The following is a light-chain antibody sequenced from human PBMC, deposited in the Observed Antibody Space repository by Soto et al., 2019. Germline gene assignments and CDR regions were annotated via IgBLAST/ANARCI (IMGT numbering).Light chain of an antibody. CDR1: SGDIGSYNH. CDR3: SSSSTITTGACV. CDR2: EVT. J-gene: IGLJ1*01. Sequence: QSVLTQPASVSGSPGQSITISCTGTSGDIGSYNHVSCYQQHPGKAPKLMIYEVTDRPSGVANRFSVSKSGHTASLIISCLQADDEAEYYCSSSSTITTGACVVVTGTKVTVL. V-gene: IGLV2-14*03.